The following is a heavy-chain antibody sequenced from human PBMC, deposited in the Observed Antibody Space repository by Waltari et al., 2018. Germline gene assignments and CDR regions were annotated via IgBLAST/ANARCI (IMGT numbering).Heavy chain of an antibody. J-gene: IGHJ4*02. CDR2: INAGNGNT. CDR3: ARDYYDSSGWATFFDY. D-gene: IGHD3-22*01. V-gene: IGHV1-3*03. CDR1: GYTFTSYA. Sequence: QVQLVQSGAEVKKPGASVKVSCKASGYTFTSYAMHWVRQAPGQRLEWMGWINAGNGNTKYSQEFQGRVTITRDTSASTAYMELSSLRSEDMAVYYCARDYYDSSGWATFFDYWGQGTLVTVSS.